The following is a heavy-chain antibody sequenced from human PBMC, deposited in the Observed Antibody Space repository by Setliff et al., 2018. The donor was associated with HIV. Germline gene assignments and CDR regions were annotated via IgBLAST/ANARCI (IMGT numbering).Heavy chain of an antibody. CDR3: ARHGHFYDSSSSDAFDI. J-gene: IGHJ3*02. V-gene: IGHV4-59*08. D-gene: IGHD3-22*01. CDR1: GGSISTYY. CDR2: VSYSGST. Sequence: SETLSLTCNVSGGSISTYYWSWIRQPPGKGLEWLGYVSYSGSTNFNPSLESRLAMSVDMSKNHFSLKLRSVTAADTAVYYCARHGHFYDSSSSDAFDIWGHGTMITVSS.